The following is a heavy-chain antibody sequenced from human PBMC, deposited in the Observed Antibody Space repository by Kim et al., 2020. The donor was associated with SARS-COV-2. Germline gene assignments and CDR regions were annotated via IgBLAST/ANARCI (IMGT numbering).Heavy chain of an antibody. D-gene: IGHD6-19*01. V-gene: IGHV1-8*01. Sequence: NTGYAQKFQGRVTMTRNTSISTAYMELSSLRSEDTAVYYYARVKWLVLDYWGQGTLVTVSS. CDR2: NT. J-gene: IGHJ4*02. CDR3: ARVKWLVLDY.